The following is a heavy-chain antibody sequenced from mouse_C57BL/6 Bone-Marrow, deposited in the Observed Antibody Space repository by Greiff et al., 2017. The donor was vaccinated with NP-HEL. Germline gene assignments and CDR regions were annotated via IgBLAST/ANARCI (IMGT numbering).Heavy chain of an antibody. Sequence: VKLMESGAELVKPGASVKISCKASGYAFSSYWMNWVKQRPGTGLEWIGQIYPGDGDTNYNGKFKGKATLTADKSSSTAYMQLSSLTSEDSAVYFCAREYSNYEGYFDYWGQGTTLTVSS. V-gene: IGHV1-80*01. CDR2: IYPGDGDT. D-gene: IGHD2-5*01. J-gene: IGHJ2*01. CDR3: AREYSNYEGYFDY. CDR1: GYAFSSYW.